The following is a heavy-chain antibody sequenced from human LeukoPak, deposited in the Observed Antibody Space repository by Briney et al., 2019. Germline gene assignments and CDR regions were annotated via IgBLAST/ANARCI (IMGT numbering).Heavy chain of an antibody. CDR1: GFTFSRYW. CDR3: ARVLSGSWDWFDP. J-gene: IGHJ5*02. CDR2: INPDGSTT. Sequence: GESLRLSCAASGFTFSRYWIHWVRQAPGKGLEWVSRINPDGSTTTYADSVKGRFTISRDNAKNTLYLQMNSLRAEDTAVYYCARVLSGSWDWFDPWGQGTLVTASS. D-gene: IGHD3-22*01. V-gene: IGHV3-74*01.